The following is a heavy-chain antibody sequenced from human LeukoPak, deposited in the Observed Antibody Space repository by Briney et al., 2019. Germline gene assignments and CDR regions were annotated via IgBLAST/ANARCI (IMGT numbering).Heavy chain of an antibody. J-gene: IGHJ2*01. Sequence: PGGSLRLSCAASGFTFSDYYMGWIRQAPGKGLEWVSYISSSGSTIYYADSVKGRFTISRDNAKNSLYLQMNSLRAEDTAVYYCARALGSGWYWYFDLWGRGTLVTVSS. CDR1: GFTFSDYY. CDR3: ARALGSGWYWYFDL. D-gene: IGHD6-19*01. V-gene: IGHV3-11*04. CDR2: ISSSGSTI.